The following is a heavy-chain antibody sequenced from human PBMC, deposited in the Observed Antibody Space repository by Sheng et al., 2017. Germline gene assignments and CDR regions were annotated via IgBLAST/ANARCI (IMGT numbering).Heavy chain of an antibody. J-gene: IGHJ3*01. CDR2: IDVSATYI. V-gene: IGHV3-21*01. D-gene: IGHD3-3*01. CDR1: GFDFSSYN. CDR3: TRDISIFVRAFDV. Sequence: EVQLVESGGGLVTPGGSLRLSCVASGFDFSSYNMIWVRQAPGKGLDWVSFIDVSATYIRYADSVMGRFTISRDNTKNSLYLHMDSLRAGDTAVYYCTRDISIFVRAFDVWGQGTMVTVSS.